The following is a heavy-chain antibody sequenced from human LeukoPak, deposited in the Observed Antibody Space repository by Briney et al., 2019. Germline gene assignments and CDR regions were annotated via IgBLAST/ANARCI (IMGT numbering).Heavy chain of an antibody. V-gene: IGHV4-34*01. J-gene: IGHJ4*02. CDR3: ARGKSYYDFWSGYSHFDY. Sequence: SETLSLTCAVYGGSFSDYYWSWIRQTPGKGLEWIGEINHSGSTNYNPSLKSRVTISVDTSKNQFSLKLSSVTAADTAVYYCARGKSYYDFWSGYSHFDYWGQGTLVTVSS. D-gene: IGHD3-3*01. CDR2: INHSGST. CDR1: GGSFSDYY.